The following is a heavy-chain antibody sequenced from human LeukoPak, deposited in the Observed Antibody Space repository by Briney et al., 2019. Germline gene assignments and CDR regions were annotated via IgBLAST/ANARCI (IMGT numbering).Heavy chain of an antibody. J-gene: IGHJ4*02. CDR3: AKGPQGD. CDR1: GFTFSNYA. V-gene: IGHV3-23*01. CDR2: IDSGGGT. Sequence: GSLRLSCAASGFTFSNYAMNWVRQAPGKGLEWVSAIDSGGGTYYANSVKGRFTISRDNPKNTLYLQLNSLRAEDTAVYYCAKGPQGDWGQGALVTVSS. D-gene: IGHD3-16*01.